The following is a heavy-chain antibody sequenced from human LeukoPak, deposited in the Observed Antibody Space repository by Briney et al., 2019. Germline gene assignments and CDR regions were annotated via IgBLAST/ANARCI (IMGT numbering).Heavy chain of an antibody. D-gene: IGHD6-6*01. J-gene: IGHJ5*02. Sequence: SETLSLTCTVSGVSISTYHWSWIRQPAGKGPQWIGRIYTSGSTNYNPSLKTRVTMSVDTSKNQLSLKLSSVTAADTAVYYCARVLAAPLLSFDPWGQGTLVTVSS. CDR1: GVSISTYH. V-gene: IGHV4-4*07. CDR2: IYTSGST. CDR3: ARVLAAPLLSFDP.